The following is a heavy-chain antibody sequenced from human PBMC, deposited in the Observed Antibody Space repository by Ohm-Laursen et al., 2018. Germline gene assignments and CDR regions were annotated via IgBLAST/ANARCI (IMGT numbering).Heavy chain of an antibody. V-gene: IGHV1-69*13. CDR3: ARGPFGESEKIWNAFDI. CDR1: GGTFSSYA. Sequence: SVKVSCKASGGTFSSYAISWVRQAPGQGLEWMGGIIPIFGTANYAQKFQGRVTITADESTSTAYMELSSPRSEDTAVYYCARGPFGESEKIWNAFDIWGQGTMVTVSS. CDR2: IIPIFGTA. J-gene: IGHJ3*02. D-gene: IGHD3-10*01.